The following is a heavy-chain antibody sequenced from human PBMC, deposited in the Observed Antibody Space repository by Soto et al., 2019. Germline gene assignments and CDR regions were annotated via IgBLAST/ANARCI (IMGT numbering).Heavy chain of an antibody. J-gene: IGHJ3*02. Sequence: QGQRVQSGAEVKKPGASVKVSCKASGYTFTSFGITWVRQAPGQGLEWMGWISTYNGKANYAQKLQGRVTVTRDTSTNTAYMELRSLRSDDTAVYYCAKDGYGNNDGDALHIWGQGTMVTVSS. CDR1: GYTFTSFG. V-gene: IGHV1-18*04. CDR2: ISTYNGKA. D-gene: IGHD4-4*01. CDR3: AKDGYGNNDGDALHI.